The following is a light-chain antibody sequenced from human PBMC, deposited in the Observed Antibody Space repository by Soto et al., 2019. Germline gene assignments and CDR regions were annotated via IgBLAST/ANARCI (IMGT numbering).Light chain of an antibody. CDR2: GAS. J-gene: IGKJ3*01. CDR3: QHLDSFPIP. Sequence: IQLTQSPSSLSASVGDRVTITCRASQGISSFLAWYQQKPGKAPKLLIYGASTLQSGVPSRFSGSGSGTDFTLTIGSLQPEGFATYYCQHLDSFPIPFGPGTKVDIK. V-gene: IGKV1-9*01. CDR1: QGISSF.